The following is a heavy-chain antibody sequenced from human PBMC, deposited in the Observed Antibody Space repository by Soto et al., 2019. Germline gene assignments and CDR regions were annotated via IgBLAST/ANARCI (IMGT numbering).Heavy chain of an antibody. D-gene: IGHD1-1*01. CDR2: IIPIFGTA. CDR1: GGTFSSYA. V-gene: IGHV1-69*06. CDR3: ARDLISNDHYYGMDV. Sequence: SVKVSCKAFGGTFSSYAISWVRQAPGQGLEWMGGIIPIFGTANYAQKFQGRVAITADKSTSTAYMELSSLRSGDTALYYCARDLISNDHYYGMDVWGQGTTVTVSS. J-gene: IGHJ6*02.